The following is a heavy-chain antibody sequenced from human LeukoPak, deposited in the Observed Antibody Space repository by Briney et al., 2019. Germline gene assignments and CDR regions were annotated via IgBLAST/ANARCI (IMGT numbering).Heavy chain of an antibody. Sequence: SETLSLTCTVSGGSISSYYWSRIRQPPGKGLEWIGYIYYSGSTNYNPSLKSRVTISVDTSKNQFSLKLSSVTAADTAVYYCARLWSDIVVVPAAINYYYGMDVWGQGTTVTVSS. D-gene: IGHD2-2*02. CDR1: GGSISSYY. V-gene: IGHV4-59*08. CDR3: ARLWSDIVVVPAAINYYYGMDV. J-gene: IGHJ6*02. CDR2: IYYSGST.